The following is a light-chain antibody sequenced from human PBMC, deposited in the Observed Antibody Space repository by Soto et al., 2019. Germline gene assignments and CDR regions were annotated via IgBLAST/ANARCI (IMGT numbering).Light chain of an antibody. J-gene: IGKJ4*01. CDR1: QSLLNSNGYYS. CDR2: MGS. Sequence: DIVMTQSPLFLPVTPGEPASISCRSSQSLLNSNGYYSLDWYLQKPGQSPQLLIYMGSNRASGVPDRFSGSGSGTDFPLKISRVEAEDVGVYYCMQALQLPLTFGGGTKVGIK. V-gene: IGKV2-28*01. CDR3: MQALQLPLT.